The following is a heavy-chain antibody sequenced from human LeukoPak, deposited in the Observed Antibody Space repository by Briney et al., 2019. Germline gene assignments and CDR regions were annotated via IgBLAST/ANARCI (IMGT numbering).Heavy chain of an antibody. Sequence: PGGSLRLSCAASGLHFSGTAMSWVRQAPGKGLDWVSAISHDGMNAYYADSVKGRFTISRDNSKKTVSLEMSSLTAADTGVYHCAKDGAQYSSGPECDPRGQGALVTVSP. CDR2: ISHDGMNA. V-gene: IGHV3-23*01. CDR1: GLHFSGTA. CDR3: AKDGAQYSSGPECDP. D-gene: IGHD6-19*01. J-gene: IGHJ5*02.